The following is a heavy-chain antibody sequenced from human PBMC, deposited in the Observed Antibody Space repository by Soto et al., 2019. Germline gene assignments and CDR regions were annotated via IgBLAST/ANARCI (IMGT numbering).Heavy chain of an antibody. CDR2: IYSGGST. D-gene: IGHD6-13*01. Sequence: EVQLVETGGGLIQPGGSLRLSCAASGFTVSSNYMSWVRQAPGKGLEWVSVIYSGGSTYYADSVKGRFTISRDNSKNTLYLQMNSLRAEDTAVYYCARDLYSSSWGHYYYYGMDVLGQGTTVTVSS. CDR1: GFTVSSNY. J-gene: IGHJ6*02. V-gene: IGHV3-53*02. CDR3: ARDLYSSSWGHYYYYGMDV.